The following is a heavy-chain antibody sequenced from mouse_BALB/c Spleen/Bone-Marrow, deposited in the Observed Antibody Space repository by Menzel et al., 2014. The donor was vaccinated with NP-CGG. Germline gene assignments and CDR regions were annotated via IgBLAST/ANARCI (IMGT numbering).Heavy chain of an antibody. J-gene: IGHJ4*01. CDR3: ARDGNYAMDY. CDR2: INPNNGGT. CDR1: GYTFTEDT. D-gene: IGHD2-1*01. V-gene: IGHV1-22*01. Sequence: VQLQQSGPELVKPGASVKISCKTSGYTFTEDTMHRVKQSHGKSLEWIRVINPNNGGTTYKQKFKDKAALTVDKSSSTAYMELRSLTSEDSAVYYCARDGNYAMDYWGQGTSVTASS.